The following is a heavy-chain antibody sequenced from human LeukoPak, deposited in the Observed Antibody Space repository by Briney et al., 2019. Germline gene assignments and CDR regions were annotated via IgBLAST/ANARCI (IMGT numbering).Heavy chain of an antibody. D-gene: IGHD3-22*01. CDR2: ISYDGSNK. Sequence: GGSLRLSCAASGFTFSSYGMHWVRQAPGKGLEWVAVISYDGSNKYYADSVKGRFTISRDNSKSTLYLQMNTLRAEDTAVYYCARGEYYYDSSGYLGYWGQGTLVTVSS. J-gene: IGHJ4*02. CDR3: ARGEYYYDSSGYLGY. CDR1: GFTFSSYG. V-gene: IGHV3-30*03.